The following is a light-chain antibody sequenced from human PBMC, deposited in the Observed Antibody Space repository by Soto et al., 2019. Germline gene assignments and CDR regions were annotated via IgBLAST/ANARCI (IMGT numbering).Light chain of an antibody. Sequence: QSVLTQPASVSGSPGQSITISCTGTSSDVGAYNYVSWYQQHPDKAPKVMIYEVTNRPSGVSNRFSGSKSGNTASLTISGLQDDEEADYSCSSYKRRDIFIFGTGTKVTV. CDR1: SSDVGAYNY. V-gene: IGLV2-14*01. J-gene: IGLJ1*01. CDR3: SSYKRRDIFI. CDR2: EVT.